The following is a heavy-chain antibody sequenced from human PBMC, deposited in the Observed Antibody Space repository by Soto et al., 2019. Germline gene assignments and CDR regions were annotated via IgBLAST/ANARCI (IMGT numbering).Heavy chain of an antibody. CDR3: SRMTLDWALNWFDP. J-gene: IGHJ5*02. D-gene: IGHD1-1*01. V-gene: IGHV1-8*01. Sequence: QVQLVQSGAEVKKPGASVKVSCKASGYTFTSYDINWVRQATGQGLEWMGWMNPTSGNTGYAQKFQGRVTMTRNTSISTAYMELSSLRSEDTAVYYCSRMTLDWALNWFDPWGQGTLVTVSS. CDR1: GYTFTSYD. CDR2: MNPTSGNT.